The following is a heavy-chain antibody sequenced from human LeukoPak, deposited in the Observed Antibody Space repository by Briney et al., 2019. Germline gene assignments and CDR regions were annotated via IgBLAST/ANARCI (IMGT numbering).Heavy chain of an antibody. Sequence: GGSLRLSCAASGFTFSSYSMNWVRQAPGKGLEWVSSISSSSSYIYYADSVKGRFTISRDNAKNSLYLQMNSLRAEDTAVYYCARDRIWEYYYDSSGIFDYWGQGTLVTVSS. CDR2: ISSSSSYI. J-gene: IGHJ4*02. D-gene: IGHD3-22*01. CDR3: ARDRIWEYYYDSSGIFDY. V-gene: IGHV3-21*01. CDR1: GFTFSSYS.